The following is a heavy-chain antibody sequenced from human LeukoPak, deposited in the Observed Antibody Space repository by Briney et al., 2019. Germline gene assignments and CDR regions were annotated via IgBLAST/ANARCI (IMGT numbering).Heavy chain of an antibody. Sequence: PGGSLRLSCAASGFTFSSYAMHWVRQAPGKGLEWVAVISYDGSNKYYADSVKGRFTISRDNSKNTLYLQMNSLRAEDTAVYYCARDFEYSSSSGDYWGQGTLVTVSS. V-gene: IGHV3-30-3*01. CDR1: GFTFSSYA. D-gene: IGHD6-6*01. CDR2: ISYDGSNK. CDR3: ARDFEYSSSSGDY. J-gene: IGHJ4*02.